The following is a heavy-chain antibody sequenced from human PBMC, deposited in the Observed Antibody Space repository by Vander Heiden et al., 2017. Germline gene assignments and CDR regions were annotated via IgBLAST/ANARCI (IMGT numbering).Heavy chain of an antibody. CDR1: GFTFSPNA. CDR2: ISGSGGNT. CDR3: AKLHIAAAGGDWFDP. D-gene: IGHD6-13*01. Sequence: EVQLLESGGGLVQPGGSLSLPCVASGFTFSPNAMSWVRQAPGKGLEWVSAISGSGGNTYYADSVKGRFTISRDNSKNTLYLQMNTLRAEDTAVYYCAKLHIAAAGGDWFDPGGQGTLVTVSS. J-gene: IGHJ5*02. V-gene: IGHV3-23*01.